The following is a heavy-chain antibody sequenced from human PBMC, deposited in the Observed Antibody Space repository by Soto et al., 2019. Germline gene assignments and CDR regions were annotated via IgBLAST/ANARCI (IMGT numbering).Heavy chain of an antibody. J-gene: IGHJ4*02. D-gene: IGHD4-17*01. CDR1: GFTFSSYW. Sequence: GGSLRLSCAASGFTFSSYWMHWVRQAPGKGLVWVSRINSDGSSTSYADSVKGRFTISRDNAKNTLYLQMNSLRAGDTAVYYCARINRYGDYVDYWGQGTLVTVSS. V-gene: IGHV3-74*01. CDR2: INSDGSST. CDR3: ARINRYGDYVDY.